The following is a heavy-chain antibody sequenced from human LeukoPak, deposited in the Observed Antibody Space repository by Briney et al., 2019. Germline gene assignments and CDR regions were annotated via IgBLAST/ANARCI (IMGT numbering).Heavy chain of an antibody. J-gene: IGHJ4*02. CDR3: ARDSGWWMFDY. CDR2: INPSGGST. Sequence: ASVKVSCKASGYTLTSYYIHWVRQAPGQGLEWMGIINPSGGSTSYAQKFQGRVTTTRDTSTSTVYMELSSRRSEDTAVYYCARDSGWWMFDYWGQGALVTVSS. D-gene: IGHD6-19*01. V-gene: IGHV1-46*01. CDR1: GYTLTSYY.